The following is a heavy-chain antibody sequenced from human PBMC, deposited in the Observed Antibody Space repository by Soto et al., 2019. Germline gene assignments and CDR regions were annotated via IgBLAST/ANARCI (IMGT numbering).Heavy chain of an antibody. CDR2: ISGYNGDT. V-gene: IGHV1-18*01. J-gene: IGHJ6*02. CDR3: ARGNGENSSWYVYYYYYGMDV. CDR1: GYTFTRDG. Sequence: ASVKGSCKASGYTFTRDGIGWVRQAPGQGLEWMGWISGYNGDTNYAQKFQGRVTMTRNTSISTAYMELSSLRSEDTAVYYCARGNGENSSWYVYYYYYGMDVWGQGTTVTVS. D-gene: IGHD6-13*01.